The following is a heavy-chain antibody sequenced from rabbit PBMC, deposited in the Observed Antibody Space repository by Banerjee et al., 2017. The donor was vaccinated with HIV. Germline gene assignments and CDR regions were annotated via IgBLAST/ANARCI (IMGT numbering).Heavy chain of an antibody. CDR2: IYPGFGIR. CDR1: GIDFSSYG. D-gene: IGHD6-1*01. CDR3: ARVTGYTYGYAGYAYATGERDYFNL. V-gene: IGHV1S47*01. Sequence: ELVESGGGLVQPGESLKLSCKASGIDFSSYGISWVRQAPGKGPEWIAYIYPGFGIRNYANSVKGRFTISSDNAQNTVFLQMTSLTASDTATYFCARVTGYTYGYAGYAYATGERDYFNLWGPGTLVTVS. J-gene: IGHJ4*01.